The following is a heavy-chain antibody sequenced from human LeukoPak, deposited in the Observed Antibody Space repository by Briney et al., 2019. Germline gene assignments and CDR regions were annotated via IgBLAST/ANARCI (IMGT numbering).Heavy chain of an antibody. J-gene: IGHJ4*02. D-gene: IGHD5-24*01. Sequence: SETLSLTCTVSGSSISNSYYYWDWIRQPPGKGREWIGSIYYSGNTYYSPSLKSRVTISVDTSKNQFSLKLSSVTAADTAVYYCTRLRAGYNDYWGQGTLVTVSS. CDR1: GSSISNSYYY. CDR2: IYYSGNT. CDR3: TRLRAGYNDY. V-gene: IGHV4-39*01.